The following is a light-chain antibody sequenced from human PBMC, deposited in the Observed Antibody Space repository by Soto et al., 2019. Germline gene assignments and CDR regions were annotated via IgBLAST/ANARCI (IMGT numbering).Light chain of an antibody. Sequence: QSGLAQPPSASGSPGKSVTISCTGTSRDVGGYNYVSWYQQYPGKAPKLLIYEVTKRPSGVPDRFSGSKSGNTASLTVSGLQIDDEAYYYCSSYTTSVRVFGTGTKVTVL. CDR1: SRDVGGYNY. CDR3: SSYTTSVRV. CDR2: EVT. V-gene: IGLV2-8*01. J-gene: IGLJ1*01.